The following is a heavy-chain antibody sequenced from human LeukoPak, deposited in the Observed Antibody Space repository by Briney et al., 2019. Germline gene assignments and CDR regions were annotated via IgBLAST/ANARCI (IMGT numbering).Heavy chain of an antibody. Sequence: GGSLRVSCAASGFTFNSYAMSWVRQAQGKGLEWVSVISGTGGTTYYVDSVKGRFTISRDNSKNTLYLQMNSLRAEDTALYYCAKDIAAAYYTYDAFDIWGQGTLVTVSS. J-gene: IGHJ3*02. V-gene: IGHV3-23*01. CDR3: AKDIAAAYYTYDAFDI. CDR1: GFTFNSYA. CDR2: ISGTGGTT. D-gene: IGHD6-13*01.